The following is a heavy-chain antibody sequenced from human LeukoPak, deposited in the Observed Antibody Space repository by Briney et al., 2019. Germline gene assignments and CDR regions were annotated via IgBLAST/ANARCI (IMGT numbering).Heavy chain of an antibody. D-gene: IGHD3-16*01. V-gene: IGHV5-51*01. CDR2: IYPGDSHT. CDR1: GYTFSNYW. Sequence: GESLKISCWGSGYTFSNYWIAWVRQTPGKGRDWIGIIYPGDSHTRYSPSFQGQVTISADKSSGTAYLQWNSLKASDTAIYYCARLYTRLTRSIWGRFDHWGQGTLVTVSS. J-gene: IGHJ5*02. CDR3: ARLYTRLTRSIWGRFDH.